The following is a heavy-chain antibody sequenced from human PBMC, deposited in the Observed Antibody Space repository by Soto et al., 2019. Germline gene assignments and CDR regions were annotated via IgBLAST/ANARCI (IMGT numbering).Heavy chain of an antibody. CDR3: ARGGGGDIVVVPAAMGYYYYGMDV. Sequence: ASVKVSCKASGYTFTSYYMHWVRQAPGQGLEWMGIINPSGGSTSYAQKSQGRVTMTRDTSTSTVYMELSSLRSEDTAVYYCARGGGGDIVVVPAAMGYYYYGMDVWGQGTTVTVSS. CDR2: INPSGGST. J-gene: IGHJ6*02. D-gene: IGHD2-2*01. CDR1: GYTFTSYY. V-gene: IGHV1-46*01.